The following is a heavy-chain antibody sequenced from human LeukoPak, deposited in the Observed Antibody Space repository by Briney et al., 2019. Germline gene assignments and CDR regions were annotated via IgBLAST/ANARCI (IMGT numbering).Heavy chain of an antibody. D-gene: IGHD6-19*01. V-gene: IGHV5-51*01. CDR2: NHSDDCDT. J-gene: IGHJ4*02. CDR3: ARLDSSGWYWDY. CDR1: GCSFTSYC. Sequence: GASPQISCNGSGCSFTSYCNGWVRPMPGKGLEWMGMNHSDDCDTKYSASLKGQVTISADKSITTASLQWSSLKASDTAMYYCARLDSSGWYWDYWGQGTLVTVSS.